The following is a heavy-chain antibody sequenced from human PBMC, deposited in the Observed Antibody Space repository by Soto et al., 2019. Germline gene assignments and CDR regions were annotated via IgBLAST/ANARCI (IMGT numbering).Heavy chain of an antibody. V-gene: IGHV4-59*01. CDR3: ASLRGKRGSTIDY. Sequence: SETLSLTCIISGDSTSNYYWSWIRQSPGKGLEWIGYISYSGNTNYNPSLKSRVTISVDTSKDQLSLKVTSVTAADTAMYYCASLRGKRGSTIDYWGQGTKVTVSS. CDR2: ISYSGNT. D-gene: IGHD2-15*01. J-gene: IGHJ4*02. CDR1: GDSTSNYY.